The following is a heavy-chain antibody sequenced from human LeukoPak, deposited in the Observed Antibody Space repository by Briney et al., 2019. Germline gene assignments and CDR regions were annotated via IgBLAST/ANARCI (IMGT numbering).Heavy chain of an antibody. J-gene: IGHJ4*02. D-gene: IGHD3-10*01. V-gene: IGHV4-59*01. Sequence: SETLSLTCTFSGGSITSYYWSWIGQPPGKGLEWIGYIYHTGSTNYTPSLKSRVTISVDTSNNQFSLQLSCVTAADTAVYYCASEIGYSWGSFYEGGGYFDSWGQGTLVTVSS. CDR3: ASEIGYSWGSFYEGGGYFDS. CDR1: GGSITSYY. CDR2: IYHTGST.